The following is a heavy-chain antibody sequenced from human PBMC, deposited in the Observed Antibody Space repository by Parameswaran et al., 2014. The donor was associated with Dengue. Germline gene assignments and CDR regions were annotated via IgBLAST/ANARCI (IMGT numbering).Heavy chain of an antibody. CDR2: IRFDGDNI. J-gene: IGHJ4*02. D-gene: IGHD1-26*01. CDR3: ASGTFDY. V-gene: IGHV3-30*02. Sequence: WIRQPPGKGLEWVAFIRFDGDNIYYRDSVKGRFTISRDNSKSTLYLQMNSLRTEDTAVYYCASGTFDYWGQGTLVTVSS.